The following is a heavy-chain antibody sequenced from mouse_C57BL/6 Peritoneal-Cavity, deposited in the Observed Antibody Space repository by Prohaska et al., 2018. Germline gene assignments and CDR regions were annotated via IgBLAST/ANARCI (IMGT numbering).Heavy chain of an antibody. V-gene: IGHV11-2*01. CDR2: INSDGSAI. J-gene: IGHJ1*03. CDR1: GFTFSGFW. Sequence: EVQLLETGGGLVQPGGSRGLSCEGSGFTFSGFWMSWVRQTPGNTLEWIGKINSDGSAINYVPSIKDRFTIFRDNDKSTLYLQMSNVRSEDTATYFCMRYGNYWYVDVWGTGTTVTVSS. CDR3: MRYGNYWYVDV. D-gene: IGHD2-1*01.